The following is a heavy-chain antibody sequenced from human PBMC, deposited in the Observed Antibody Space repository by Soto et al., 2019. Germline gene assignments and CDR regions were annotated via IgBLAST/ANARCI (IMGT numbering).Heavy chain of an antibody. D-gene: IGHD5-18*01. J-gene: IGHJ4*02. Sequence: LGGSLRLSCAASGFTFSSFGMHWVRQAPGKGLEWVAVISYDGSNKYYADSVKGRFTISRDNSKNTLSLQMNSLRAEDTAVYFCAKWGYNYGLDYWGQGTLVTVSS. CDR3: AKWGYNYGLDY. CDR2: ISYDGSNK. V-gene: IGHV3-30*18. CDR1: GFTFSSFG.